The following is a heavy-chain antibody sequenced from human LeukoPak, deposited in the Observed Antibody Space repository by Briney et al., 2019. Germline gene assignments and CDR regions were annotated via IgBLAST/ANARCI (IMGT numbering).Heavy chain of an antibody. D-gene: IGHD5-18*01. CDR3: AGSPDENTAMVPLGY. J-gene: IGHJ4*02. CDR1: GGSFSGYY. Sequence: PSETLSLTCAVYGGSFSGYYWSWIRQPPGKGLEWIGEINHSGSTNYNPSLKSRVTISVDTSKNQFSLKLSSVTAADTAVYYCAGSPDENTAMVPLGYWGQGTLVTVSS. V-gene: IGHV4-34*01. CDR2: INHSGST.